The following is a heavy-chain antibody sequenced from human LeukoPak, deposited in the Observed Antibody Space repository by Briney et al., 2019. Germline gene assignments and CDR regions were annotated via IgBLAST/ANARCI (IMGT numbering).Heavy chain of an antibody. V-gene: IGHV1-46*01. CDR1: GYTFTSYY. J-gene: IGHJ4*02. CDR2: INPSGGST. D-gene: IGHD1-26*01. Sequence: ASVKVSCKASGYTFTSYYMHWVRQAPGQGLEWMGIINPSGGSTSYAQKFQGRVTMTRDMSTSTVYMELSSLRSEDTAVYYCARGWGGSYPWGWYFDYWGQGTLVTVSS. CDR3: ARGWGGSYPWGWYFDY.